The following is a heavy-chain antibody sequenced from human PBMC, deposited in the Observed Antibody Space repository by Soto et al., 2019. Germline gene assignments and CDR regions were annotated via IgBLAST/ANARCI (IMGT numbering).Heavy chain of an antibody. V-gene: IGHV1-18*01. CDR2: ISPYSDDT. Sequence: QAQLVQSGAEVKKPGASVKVSCKASGYDFNSYGITWVRQSNGQGREWLGWISPYSDDTKYAQKLQGRVTVTMDRSSRIVYMELTSLRSNDTAIYYCARGGYYDSSGSRNSHYYGMNVWGQGTTVTVSS. CDR3: ARGGYYDSSGSRNSHYYGMNV. J-gene: IGHJ6*02. CDR1: GYDFNSYG. D-gene: IGHD3-22*01.